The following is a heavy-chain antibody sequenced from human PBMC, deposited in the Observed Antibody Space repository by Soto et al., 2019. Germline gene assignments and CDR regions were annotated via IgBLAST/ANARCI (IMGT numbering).Heavy chain of an antibody. J-gene: IGHJ4*02. CDR1: GLTFSNAW. CDR3: TTDAGDVEDY. CDR2: IKNNKDGGAI. Sequence: EVQLVESGGDLVKPGESLILSCAASGLTFSNAWMRWVRQAPGKGLEWVGRIKNNKDGGAIDYAAPVKGRFIISRDDSRNKLYLQMNSLRTEDTAVYYCTTDAGDVEDYWGQGALVTVSS. V-gene: IGHV3-15*01.